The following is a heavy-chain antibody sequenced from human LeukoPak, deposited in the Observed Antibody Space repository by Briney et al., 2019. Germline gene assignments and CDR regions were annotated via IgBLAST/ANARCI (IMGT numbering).Heavy chain of an antibody. D-gene: IGHD6-6*01. V-gene: IGHV3-48*04. CDR3: GGEPYGTSSDRLDY. CDR2: ISSTGSLM. Sequence: PGGSLRLSCAASGFTFSSYGMHWVRQAPGKGLEWVAYISSTGSLMYYAHSVKGRFTISRDNAQNLVYLQMNSLRAEDTAVYYCGGEPYGTSSDRLDYWGQGTLVTVSS. J-gene: IGHJ4*02. CDR1: GFTFSSYG.